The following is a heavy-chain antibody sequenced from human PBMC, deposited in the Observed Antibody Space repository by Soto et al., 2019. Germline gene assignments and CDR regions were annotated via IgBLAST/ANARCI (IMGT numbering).Heavy chain of an antibody. J-gene: IGHJ4*02. CDR2: INPIGGTT. D-gene: IGHD3-3*01. CDR3: ARDYHWSPFDY. V-gene: IGHV1-46*03. CDR1: GYTFTAYY. Sequence: QVQLVQSGAEVKKPGASVKVSCKASGYTFTAYYIHWVRRTPGQGLEWMGKINPIGGTTTYAQKFQGRVTMTSQTSTSTVYMELSSLRSEDTAVYYCARDYHWSPFDYWGQGTQVTVSS.